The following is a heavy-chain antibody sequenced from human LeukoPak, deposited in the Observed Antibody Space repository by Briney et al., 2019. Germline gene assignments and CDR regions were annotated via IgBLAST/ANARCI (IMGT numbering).Heavy chain of an antibody. Sequence: SETLSLTCTVSGGSISSSSYYWGWIRQPPGKGLEWIGSIYYSGSTYYNPSLKSRVTISVDTSKNQFSLKLSSVTAADTALYYCASLRESNKSARDYWGQGTLVTVSS. CDR3: ASLRESNKSARDY. V-gene: IGHV4-39*01. D-gene: IGHD4-11*01. CDR1: GGSISSSSYY. CDR2: IYYSGST. J-gene: IGHJ4*02.